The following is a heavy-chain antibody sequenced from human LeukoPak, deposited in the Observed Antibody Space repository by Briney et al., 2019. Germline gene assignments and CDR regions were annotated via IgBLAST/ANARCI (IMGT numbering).Heavy chain of an antibody. D-gene: IGHD3-3*01. V-gene: IGHV3-30*04. J-gene: IGHJ4*02. Sequence: GGSLRLSCAASGFTFCSYAMHWVRQAPGKGLEWVAVISYDGSNKYYADSVKGRFTISRDNSKNTLYLQMNSLRAEDTAAYYCARGGDSNYYDFWSGYPYWGQGTLVTVSS. CDR2: ISYDGSNK. CDR1: GFTFCSYA. CDR3: ARGGDSNYYDFWSGYPY.